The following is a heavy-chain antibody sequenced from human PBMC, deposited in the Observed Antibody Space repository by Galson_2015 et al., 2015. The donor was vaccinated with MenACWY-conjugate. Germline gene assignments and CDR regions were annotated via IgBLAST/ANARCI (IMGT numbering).Heavy chain of an antibody. CDR2: IGSGSNSI. CDR1: GFSFSTYT. D-gene: IGHD3-16*01. Sequence: SLRLSCAASGFSFSTYTMYWVRQAPGKGLEWVSFIGSGSNSIYYADSVKGRFTISRDNAKNSLYLQMDSLRDEDTAVYYCARAGGIDYWGQGTLVTVSS. J-gene: IGHJ4*02. V-gene: IGHV3-48*02. CDR3: ARAGGIDY.